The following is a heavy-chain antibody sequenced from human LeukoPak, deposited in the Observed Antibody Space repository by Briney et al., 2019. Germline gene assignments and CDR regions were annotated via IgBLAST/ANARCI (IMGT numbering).Heavy chain of an antibody. D-gene: IGHD3-22*01. J-gene: IGHJ4*02. V-gene: IGHV1-8*01. CDR1: GYTFTSYN. CDR2: MNPNSGNT. CDR3: ARRSLLPDY. Sequence: ASVKVSCKASGYTFTSYNINLVRQSTRQGLEWMGWMNPNSGNTSYAQKFQGRGTMTRNTSISTAYMELSSLRSEETAVYYCARRSLLPDYWGQGTLVTVSS.